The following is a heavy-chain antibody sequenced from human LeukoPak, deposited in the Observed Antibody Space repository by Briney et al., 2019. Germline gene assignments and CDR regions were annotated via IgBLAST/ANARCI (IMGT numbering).Heavy chain of an antibody. V-gene: IGHV3-23*01. J-gene: IGHJ4*02. CDR1: RFIFSIFA. CDR2: ISDSGGYT. Sequence: GGSLRLSCAASRFIFSIFAMSWVRQAPGKGLEWVSGISDSGGYTYYADSVKGRFTISRDDSKNTLYLHMNSLRAEDTAVYYCAKLGNFASGSYSDWGQGTLVTVSS. CDR3: AKLGNFASGSYSD. D-gene: IGHD3-10*01.